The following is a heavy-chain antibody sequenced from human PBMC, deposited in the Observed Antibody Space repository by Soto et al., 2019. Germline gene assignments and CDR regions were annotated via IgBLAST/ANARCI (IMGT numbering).Heavy chain of an antibody. D-gene: IGHD1-26*01. J-gene: IGHJ4*02. Sequence: ASVKVSCKASGGTFSNSPISWVRQIPGQGPEWMGRIIPSPARTIYSRKFRGRVTLTADKSTQTVYMTLSSLTTEDSGVYYCARDQVGASSFDYWGQGPRVSVSS. V-gene: IGHV1-69*04. CDR2: IIPSPART. CDR3: ARDQVGASSFDY. CDR1: GGTFSNSP.